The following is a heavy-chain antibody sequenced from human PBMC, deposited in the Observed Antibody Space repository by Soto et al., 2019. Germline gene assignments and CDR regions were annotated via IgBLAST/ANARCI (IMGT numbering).Heavy chain of an antibody. D-gene: IGHD5-18*01. J-gene: IGHJ4*02. CDR1: GFSITDYD. CDR2: ISYDGGTK. Sequence: QAQVLESGGGVVQPGRSLRLSCAASGFSITDYDMHWVRQAPGKGLEWVAMISYDGGTKYYVDSVKGRVTITRDTSKNTVYLKISSMSGDDTAVYYCTAQYTYNTVWGRGTRVTVSS. V-gene: IGHV3-30*03. CDR3: TAQYTYNTV.